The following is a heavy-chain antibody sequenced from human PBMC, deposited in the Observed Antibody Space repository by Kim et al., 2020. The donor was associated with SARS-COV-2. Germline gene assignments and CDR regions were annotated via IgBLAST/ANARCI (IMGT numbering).Heavy chain of an antibody. V-gene: IGHV3-30*07. J-gene: IGHJ4*02. CDR3: ARDRNSGYGMPHLYFDY. D-gene: IGHD5-12*01. Sequence: KGRFTISRDNYKNTLYLQMNSLRAEDTAVYYCARDRNSGYGMPHLYFDYWGQGTLVTVSS.